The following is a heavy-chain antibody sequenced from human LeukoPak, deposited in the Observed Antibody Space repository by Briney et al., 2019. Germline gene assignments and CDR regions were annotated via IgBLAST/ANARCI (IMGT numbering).Heavy chain of an antibody. CDR2: TYYRSKWSN. CDR1: GDSVCSSRAA. J-gene: IGHJ6*01. Sequence: SQTLSLTCAISGDSVCSSRAAWSWIRQSPSRGLEWLGRTYYRSKWSNDYAVSVKCRITINADTSKNQFSLHLNSVTTEDTAVYYCARDGYGIEAWGRGTTVTVSS. V-gene: IGHV6-1*01. CDR3: ARDGYGIEA.